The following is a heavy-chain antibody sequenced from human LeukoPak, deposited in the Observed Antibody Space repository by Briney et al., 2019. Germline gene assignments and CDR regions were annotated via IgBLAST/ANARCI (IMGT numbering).Heavy chain of an antibody. V-gene: IGHV1-18*04. J-gene: IGHJ6*03. CDR3: ARLEDYYGSGSSPLYYMDV. CDR1: GYTFTVYY. D-gene: IGHD3-10*01. Sequence: ASVKVSCKASGYTFTVYYMHWVRQAPGQGLEWMGWISAYNGNTNYAQKLQGRVTMTTDTSTSTAYMELRSLRSDDTAVYYCARLEDYYGSGSSPLYYMDVWGKGTTVTVSS. CDR2: ISAYNGNT.